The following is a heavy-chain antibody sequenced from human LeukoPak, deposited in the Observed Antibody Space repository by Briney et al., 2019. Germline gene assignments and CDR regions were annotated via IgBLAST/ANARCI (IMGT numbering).Heavy chain of an antibody. D-gene: IGHD3-3*01. J-gene: IGHJ4*02. CDR3: ARQRRRFLEWLLVDY. Sequence: SETLCLTCTVSGGSISSSSYYWGWIRQPPGKGLEWIGSIYYSGSTYYNPSLKSRVTISVDTSKNQFSLKLSSVTAADTAVYYCARQRRRFLEWLLVDYWGQGTLVTVSS. V-gene: IGHV4-39*01. CDR2: IYYSGST. CDR1: GGSISSSSYY.